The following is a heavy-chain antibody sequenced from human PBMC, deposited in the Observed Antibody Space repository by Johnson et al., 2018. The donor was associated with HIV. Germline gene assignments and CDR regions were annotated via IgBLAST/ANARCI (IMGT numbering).Heavy chain of an antibody. D-gene: IGHD6-13*01. CDR3: ARDTEYSSNWYAFDI. CDR1: GFSFSNYA. V-gene: IGHV3-30-3*01. J-gene: IGHJ3*02. Sequence: QVQLVESGGGVVQPGRSLRLSCAASGFSFSNYAMHWVREAPGKGLEWVAFISYDGSNKYYADSVKGRFTISKDNSKNTLYLQVKSLRAEDTAVYYCARDTEYSSNWYAFDIWGQGTMVTVSS. CDR2: ISYDGSNK.